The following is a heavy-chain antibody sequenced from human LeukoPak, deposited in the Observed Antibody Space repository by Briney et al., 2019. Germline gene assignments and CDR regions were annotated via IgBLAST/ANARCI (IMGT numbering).Heavy chain of an antibody. CDR3: ARPLSTSGWYKTTYDAFDI. V-gene: IGHV4-4*07. CDR1: GYSISSGYY. Sequence: PSETLSLTCTVSGYSISSGYYWGWIRRPAGKGLEWIGRIYTSGSTNYNPSLKSRVTMSVDTSKNQFSLKLSSVTAADTAVYYCARPLSTSGWYKTTYDAFDIWGQGTMVTVSP. CDR2: IYTSGST. J-gene: IGHJ3*02. D-gene: IGHD6-19*01.